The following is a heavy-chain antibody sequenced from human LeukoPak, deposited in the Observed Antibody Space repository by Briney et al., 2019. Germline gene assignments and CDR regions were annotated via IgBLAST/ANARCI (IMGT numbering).Heavy chain of an antibody. CDR1: GFTFGDYA. Sequence: GGSLRLSCTASGFTFGDYAMSWFRQAPGKGLEWVANIKQDGSEKYYVDSVKGRFTISRDNAKNSLYLQMNSLRAEDTAVYYCARVGDIVVVPAAKPYNWFDPWGQGTLVTVSS. D-gene: IGHD2-2*02. CDR3: ARVGDIVVVPAAKPYNWFDP. J-gene: IGHJ5*02. V-gene: IGHV3-7*01. CDR2: IKQDGSEK.